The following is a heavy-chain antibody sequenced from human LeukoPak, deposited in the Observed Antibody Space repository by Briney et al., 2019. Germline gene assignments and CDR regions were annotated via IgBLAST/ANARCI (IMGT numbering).Heavy chain of an antibody. CDR3: ARDPVGDYDYVWGSYRFDY. CDR2: INPNSGGT. J-gene: IGHJ4*02. CDR1: GYTFTGYY. V-gene: IGHV1-2*02. D-gene: IGHD3-16*02. Sequence: GASVKVSCKASGYTFTGYYMHWVRQAPGQGLEWMGWINPNSGGTNYAQKFQGRVTITTDESTSTAYMELSSLRSEDTAVYYCARDPVGDYDYVWGSYRFDYWGQGTLVTVSS.